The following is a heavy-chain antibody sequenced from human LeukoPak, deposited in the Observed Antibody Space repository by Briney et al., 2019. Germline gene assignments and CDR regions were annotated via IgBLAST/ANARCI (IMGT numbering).Heavy chain of an antibody. CDR3: ARDRVNNYYYYGMDV. Sequence: GASVKVSCRASGYTFTSYGISWVQQAPGQGLEWMGWISAYNGNTNYAQKLQGRVTMTTDTSTSTAYMELRSLRSDDTAVYYCARDRVNNYYYYGMDVWGQGTTVTVSS. D-gene: IGHD3-22*01. CDR2: ISAYNGNT. CDR1: GYTFTSYG. J-gene: IGHJ6*02. V-gene: IGHV1-18*01.